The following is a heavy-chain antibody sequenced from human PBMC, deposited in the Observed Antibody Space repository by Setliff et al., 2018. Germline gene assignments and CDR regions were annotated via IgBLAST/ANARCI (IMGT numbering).Heavy chain of an antibody. CDR1: GLTLINNG. Sequence: PGGSLRLSCAASGLTLINNGFHWVRQAPGKGLEWVAIIWHDGTNKYYADSVKGRFDISRDSSKNTVYLQMNSLTAEDTAMYYCATLSKDLNYWGQGTLVTSPQ. J-gene: IGHJ4*02. CDR3: ATLSKDLNY. CDR2: IWHDGTNK. V-gene: IGHV3-33*01. D-gene: IGHD3-3*01.